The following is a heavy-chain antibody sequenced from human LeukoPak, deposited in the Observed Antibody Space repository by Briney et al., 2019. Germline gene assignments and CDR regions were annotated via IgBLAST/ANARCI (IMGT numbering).Heavy chain of an antibody. CDR1: GFTFDDYA. CDR3: ARGISNWGNLDY. D-gene: IGHD7-27*01. J-gene: IGHJ4*02. V-gene: IGHV3-9*01. CDR2: ISWNSGSI. Sequence: GRSLRLSCAASGFTFDDYAMHWVRQAPGKGLEWVSGISWNSGSIGYADSVKGRFTISRDNSKKTLYLQMSSLRAEDSALYYCARGISNWGNLDYWGQGTLVTVSS.